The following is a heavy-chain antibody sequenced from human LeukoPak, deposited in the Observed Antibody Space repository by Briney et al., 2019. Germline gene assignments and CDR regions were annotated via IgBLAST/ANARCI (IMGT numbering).Heavy chain of an antibody. V-gene: IGHV3-30-3*01. CDR2: ISYDGSNK. CDR3: ARDPTYYYDRSAFDY. D-gene: IGHD3-22*01. J-gene: IGHJ4*02. Sequence: GGSLRLSCAASGFTLSSYAMHWVRQAPGKGLEWVAVISYDGSNKYYADSVKGRFTISRDNSKNTLYLQMNSLRAEDTAVYYCARDPTYYYDRSAFDYWGQGTLVTVSS. CDR1: GFTLSSYA.